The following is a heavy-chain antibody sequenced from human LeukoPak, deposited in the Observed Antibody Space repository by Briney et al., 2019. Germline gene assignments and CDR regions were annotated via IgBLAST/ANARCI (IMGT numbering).Heavy chain of an antibody. D-gene: IGHD3-16*01. Sequence: PGGSLRLSCAASGFTVSSTYMSWVRQAPGKGLEWVSVIYSGGSTYYADSVKGRFTISRDNSKNTLYLQMNSLRVEDTAIYYCAKTRGGSLHDGFDIWGQGTMVTVSS. CDR2: IYSGGST. J-gene: IGHJ3*02. CDR1: GFTVSSTY. CDR3: AKTRGGSLHDGFDI. V-gene: IGHV3-53*01.